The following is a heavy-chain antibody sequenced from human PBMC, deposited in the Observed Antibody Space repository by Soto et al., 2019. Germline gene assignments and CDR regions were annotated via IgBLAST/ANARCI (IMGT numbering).Heavy chain of an antibody. Sequence: AFGTLSLPRTVFCGPISSFYWRWIRQPPGKGLEWIGYIYYSGSTNYNPSLKSRVTISVDTSKNQFSLKLSSVTAADTAVYYCARDYYDSSGGASWFDPWGQGTLVTVSS. CDR3: ARDYYDSSGGASWFDP. CDR2: IYYSGST. CDR1: CGPISSFY. V-gene: IGHV4-59*01. D-gene: IGHD3-22*01. J-gene: IGHJ5*02.